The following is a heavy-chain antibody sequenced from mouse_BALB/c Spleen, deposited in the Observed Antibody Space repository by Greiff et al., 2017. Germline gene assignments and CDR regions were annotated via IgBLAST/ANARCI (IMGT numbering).Heavy chain of an antibody. V-gene: IGHV14-3*02. D-gene: IGHD2-3*01. CDR2: IDPANGNT. CDR1: GFNIKDTY. CDR3: ARTDGYTYAMDY. J-gene: IGHJ4*01. Sequence: LVETGAELVKPGASVKLSCTASGFNIKDTYMHWVKQRPEQGLEWIGRIDPANGNTKYDPKFQGKATITADTSSNTAYLQLSSLTSEDTAVYYCARTDGYTYAMDYWGQGTSVTVSS.